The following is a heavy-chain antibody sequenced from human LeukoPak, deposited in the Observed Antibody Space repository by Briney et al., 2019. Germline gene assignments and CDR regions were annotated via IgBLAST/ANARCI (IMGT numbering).Heavy chain of an antibody. V-gene: IGHV1-18*01. J-gene: IGHJ4*02. D-gene: IGHD3-9*01. CDR2: ISAYNGNT. CDR1: GYTFTSYG. Sequence: ASVKVSCKASGYTFTSYGISWVRQAPGQGLEWMGWISAYNGNTNYAQKLQGRVSMTRDTSINTAYMQLSRLRSDDTAVYYCARSPHILTGENFDYWGQGTLLTVSS. CDR3: ARSPHILTGENFDY.